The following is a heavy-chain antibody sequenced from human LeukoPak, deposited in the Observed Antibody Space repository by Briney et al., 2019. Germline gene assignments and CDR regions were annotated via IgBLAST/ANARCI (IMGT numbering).Heavy chain of an antibody. V-gene: IGHV3-30-3*01. J-gene: IGHJ3*02. CDR1: GFTFSSYT. CDR2: ISHDGGNK. CDR3: ARGGLYYYASDAFDI. D-gene: IGHD3-10*01. Sequence: GGSLRLSCAASGFTFSSYTMHWVRQAPDKGLEWVAVISHDGGNKYYADSVKGRFTISRDNAKNSLYLQMNSLRAEDTAVYYCARGGLYYYASDAFDIWGQGTMVTVSS.